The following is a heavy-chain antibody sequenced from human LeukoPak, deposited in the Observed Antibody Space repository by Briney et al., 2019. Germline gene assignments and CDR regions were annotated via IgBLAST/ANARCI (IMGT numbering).Heavy chain of an antibody. J-gene: IGHJ1*01. CDR3: ARGPIVVVVAATGYFHH. CDR2: ISAYNGNT. V-gene: IGHV1-18*01. D-gene: IGHD2-15*01. Sequence: ASVKVSCKASGYTFTSYAMSWVRQAPGQGLEWMGWISAYNGNTNYAQKLQGRVTMTTDTSTSTAYMELRSLRSDDTAVYYCARGPIVVVVAATGYFHHWGQGTLVTVSS. CDR1: GYTFTSYA.